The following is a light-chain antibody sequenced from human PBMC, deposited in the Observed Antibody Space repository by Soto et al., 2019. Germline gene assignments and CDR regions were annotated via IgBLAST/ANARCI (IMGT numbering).Light chain of an antibody. J-gene: IGKJ4*01. CDR2: GAF. CDR1: QSISSR. Sequence: DIQMTQSPSSLSASVGDRVTITCRASQSISSRLNWYQQKPGKAPKLLIYGAFTLQSGVPSRFSGSGSGTEFTLTISSLQPDDFATYCCQHSYEVPLTFAGGTKVEIK. V-gene: IGKV1-39*01. CDR3: QHSYEVPLT.